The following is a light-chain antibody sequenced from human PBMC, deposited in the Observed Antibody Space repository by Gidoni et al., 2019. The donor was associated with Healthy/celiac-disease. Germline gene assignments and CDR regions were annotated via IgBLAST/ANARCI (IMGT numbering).Light chain of an antibody. CDR1: QSVSSSD. CDR3: QQYGSSVT. Sequence: EIVLTQSPGTLSLSPGERATLSCRASQSVSSSDLAWYQQKPGQAPRLLIYGASSRATGIPDRFSGSGSGTDFTLTISRLEPEDFAVYYCQQYGSSVTFGQGTKVEIK. J-gene: IGKJ1*01. V-gene: IGKV3-20*01. CDR2: GAS.